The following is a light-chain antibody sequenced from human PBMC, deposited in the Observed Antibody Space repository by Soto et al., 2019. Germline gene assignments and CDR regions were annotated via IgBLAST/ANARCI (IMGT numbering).Light chain of an antibody. Sequence: EIVMTQSPATLSVSPGERVTLSCRASQSVGSNVAWYQQKPGQAPRLLIYGGTTRATGIPARFSGSESGTEFTLIISSLQSEDSAVYFCHEYNNWLSITFGQGTRLEMK. J-gene: IGKJ5*01. CDR2: GGT. V-gene: IGKV3-15*01. CDR1: QSVGSN. CDR3: HEYNNWLSIT.